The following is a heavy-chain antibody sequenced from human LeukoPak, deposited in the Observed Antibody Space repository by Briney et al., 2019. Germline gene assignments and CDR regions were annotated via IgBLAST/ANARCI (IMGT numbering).Heavy chain of an antibody. Sequence: ASVKVSYKASGYIFSNYDISWVRQATGQGFEWMGWMNPNSGNTGYALEFQGRVTFTTDTSITTAYMEMSRVRSDDTAVYYRARAVRHQLLPDYWGQGTLVTVSS. D-gene: IGHD2-2*01. CDR3: ARAVRHQLLPDY. CDR1: GYIFSNYD. J-gene: IGHJ4*02. CDR2: MNPNSGNT. V-gene: IGHV1-8*01.